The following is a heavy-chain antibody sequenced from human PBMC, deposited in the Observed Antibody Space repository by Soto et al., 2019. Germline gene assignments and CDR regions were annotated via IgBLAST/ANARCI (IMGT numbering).Heavy chain of an antibody. J-gene: IGHJ4*02. CDR3: ARGYCSGGSCYGVIDY. Sequence: GGSLRLSCAASGFTFSSYSMNWVRQAPGKGLEWVSSISSSSSYIYYADSVKGRFTISRDNAKNSLYLQMNSLRAEDTAVYYCARGYCSGGSCYGVIDYWGQGTLVTVSS. CDR1: GFTFSSYS. V-gene: IGHV3-21*01. CDR2: ISSSSSYI. D-gene: IGHD2-15*01.